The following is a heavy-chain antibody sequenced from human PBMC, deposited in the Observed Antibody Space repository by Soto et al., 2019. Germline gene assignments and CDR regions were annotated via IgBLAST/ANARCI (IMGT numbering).Heavy chain of an antibody. V-gene: IGHV4-59*11. CDR1: GGSISSHY. CDR2: IYYSGST. Sequence: QVQLQESGPGLVKPSETLSLTCNVSGGSISSHYWSWIRQPPGKGLEWIGYIYYSGSTNYNPSLKSRXXIXVXXSKNQFSLKLSSVTAADTAVYYCARGIAVAGRFDYWGQGSLVTVSS. CDR3: ARGIAVAGRFDY. J-gene: IGHJ4*02. D-gene: IGHD6-19*01.